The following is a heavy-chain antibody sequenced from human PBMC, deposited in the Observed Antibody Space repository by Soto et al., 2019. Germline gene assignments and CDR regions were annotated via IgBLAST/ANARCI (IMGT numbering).Heavy chain of an antibody. CDR3: ARWWSGSRQGFDP. Sequence: QVQLQESGPGLVKPSQTLSLTCTVSGGSISSGDYYWGWIRQHPGKGLEWIGYIYYSGSTYYNPSLKSRVTISVDTSKNQFSLKLSSVTAADTAVYCCARWWSGSRQGFDPWGQGTLVTVSS. V-gene: IGHV4-31*03. D-gene: IGHD3-3*01. CDR2: IYYSGST. J-gene: IGHJ5*02. CDR1: GGSISSGDYY.